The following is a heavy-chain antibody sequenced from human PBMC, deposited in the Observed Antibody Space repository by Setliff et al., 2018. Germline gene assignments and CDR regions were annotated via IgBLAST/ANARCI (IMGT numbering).Heavy chain of an antibody. V-gene: IGHV1-2*02. CDR1: GYTLSKYY. CDR2: IDPNSGGT. CDR3: ARAETWAVAGILWFDP. J-gene: IGHJ5*02. Sequence: ASVKVSCKASGYTLSKYYMHWMRQAPGQGLEWMGWIDPNSGGTNYSQNFQGRVTMTRDTSISTAYMELRSLRSEDMAVYYCARAETWAVAGILWFDPWGQGTLVTVSS. D-gene: IGHD6-19*01.